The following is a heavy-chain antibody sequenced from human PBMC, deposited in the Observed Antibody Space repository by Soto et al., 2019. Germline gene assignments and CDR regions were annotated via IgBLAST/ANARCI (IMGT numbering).Heavy chain of an antibody. D-gene: IGHD2-21*02. CDR3: ARAGVTPFDY. CDR2: IYYSGNT. Sequence: PSETLSLTCTVSGASITSRSYLWGWIRQPPGRGLECIGSIYYSGNTYYNPSLESRVTISIDTSKNQFSLKLSSVTAADTAVYYCARAGVTPFDYWGQGTLVTVSS. J-gene: IGHJ4*02. CDR1: GASITSRSYL. V-gene: IGHV4-39*07.